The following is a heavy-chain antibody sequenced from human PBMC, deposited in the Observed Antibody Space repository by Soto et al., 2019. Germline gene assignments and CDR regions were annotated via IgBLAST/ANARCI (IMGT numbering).Heavy chain of an antibody. CDR2: VFPGGPT. J-gene: IGHJ4*02. CDR3: ARTLSGFTYGSRQFYFDY. CDR1: GDPIPSYF. D-gene: IGHD3-10*01. Sequence: TLSLTCTVSGDPIPSYFWTWLRQPAGKGLEWIGHVFPGGPTSHNSSLKSRVSMSVDTSKNQFSLALTSVTAADTAVYYCARTLSGFTYGSRQFYFDYWGQGTLVTVSS. V-gene: IGHV4-4*07.